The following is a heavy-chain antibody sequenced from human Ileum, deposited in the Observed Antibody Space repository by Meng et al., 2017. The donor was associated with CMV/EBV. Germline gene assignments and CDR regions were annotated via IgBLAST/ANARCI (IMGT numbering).Heavy chain of an antibody. D-gene: IGHD1-1*01. CDR3: ARIAWNVAAF. V-gene: IGHV6-1*01. CDR2: TFYRSKWTN. J-gene: IGHJ4*02. CDR1: GDSVSSSTAA. Sequence: DISGDSVSSSTAAWNWSRQSPSRGLGWLGRTFYRSKWTNDYAVSVQARITITPDISKNQFSLQLNSVTPDDTAVYYCARIAWNVAAFWGQGTLVTVSS.